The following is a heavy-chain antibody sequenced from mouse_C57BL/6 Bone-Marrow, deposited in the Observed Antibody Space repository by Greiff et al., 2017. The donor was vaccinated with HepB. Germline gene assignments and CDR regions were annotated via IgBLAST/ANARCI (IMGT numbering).Heavy chain of an antibody. Sequence: QVQLQQPGTELVKPGASVKLSCKASGYTFTSYWMHWVKQRPGQGLEWIGNINPSNGGTNYNEKFKSKATLSVDKSSSTAYMQLSSLTSEDSAVYYCASDGYYTYWYFDVWGTGTTVTVSS. V-gene: IGHV1-53*01. CDR2: INPSNGGT. CDR3: ASDGYYTYWYFDV. D-gene: IGHD2-3*01. CDR1: GYTFTSYW. J-gene: IGHJ1*03.